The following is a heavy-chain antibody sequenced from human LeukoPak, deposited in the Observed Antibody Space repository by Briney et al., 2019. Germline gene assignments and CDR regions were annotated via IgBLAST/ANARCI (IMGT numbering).Heavy chain of an antibody. Sequence: GGSLRLSCAASEFTFSSFSMTWVRQAPGKGLEWVSTISGSGHSTYYADSVKGRFTISRDNPKNTLYLQMNSLRAEDTAVYYCATPRSGNYFDSWGQGTLVTVSS. CDR3: ATPRSGNYFDS. CDR1: EFTFSSFS. J-gene: IGHJ4*02. CDR2: ISGSGHST. V-gene: IGHV3-23*01. D-gene: IGHD3-10*01.